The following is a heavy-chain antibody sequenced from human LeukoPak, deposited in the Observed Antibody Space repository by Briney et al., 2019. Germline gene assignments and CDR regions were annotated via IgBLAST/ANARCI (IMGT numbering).Heavy chain of an antibody. D-gene: IGHD5-24*01. CDR3: ARDGVRDGLYFDY. J-gene: IGHJ4*02. CDR1: GFTFSSSS. CDR2: ISTSSSYI. Sequence: SGGSLRLSCAASGFTFSSSSMHWVRQAPGKGLEWVSSISTSSSYIYYADSVKGRFTISRDNAKNSLYLQMNSLRAEDTAVYYCARDGVRDGLYFDYWGQGTLVTVSS. V-gene: IGHV3-21*01.